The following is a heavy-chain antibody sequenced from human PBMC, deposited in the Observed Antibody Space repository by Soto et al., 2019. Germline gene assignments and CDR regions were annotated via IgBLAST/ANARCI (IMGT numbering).Heavy chain of an antibody. CDR2: IYPGNSET. J-gene: IGHJ6*02. CDR3: AKEAGSAYYGMDV. CDR1: GYSFSNSW. V-gene: IGHV5-51*03. Sequence: EVQLVQSGAEVKEPGESLKISCKGSGYSFSNSWINWVRQMPGKGLEWMAIIYPGNSETRYSPSFQGQVTISADTSINTAYLQWSSLKASDTATYYYAKEAGSAYYGMDVWGQGTTVTVSS. D-gene: IGHD6-19*01.